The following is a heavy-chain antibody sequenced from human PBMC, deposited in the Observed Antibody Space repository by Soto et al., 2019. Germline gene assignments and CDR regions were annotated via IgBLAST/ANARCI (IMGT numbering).Heavy chain of an antibody. CDR1: GFTFSSYA. D-gene: IGHD6-19*01. CDR3: ARGPGIAVAGKYYYYYGMDV. J-gene: IGHJ6*02. CDR2: ISYDGSNK. Sequence: PGESLRLSCEASGFTFSSYAMHWVRQAPGERLEWVAVISYDGSNKYYADSVKGRFTISRDNSKNTLYLQMNSLRAEDTAVYYCARGPGIAVAGKYYYYYGMDVWGQGTTVTVSS. V-gene: IGHV3-30-3*01.